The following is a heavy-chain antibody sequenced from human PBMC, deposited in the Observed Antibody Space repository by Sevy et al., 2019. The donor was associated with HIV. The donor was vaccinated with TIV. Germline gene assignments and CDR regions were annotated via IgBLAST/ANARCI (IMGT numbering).Heavy chain of an antibody. Sequence: SETLSLTCTVSGGSISSGSYYWSWIRQHPGKGLEWIGYIYYSGSTYYNPSLKSRVTISVDTSKNQFSLKLSSVTAADTAVYYCARDNWNYVLSWFDPWGQGTLVTVSS. V-gene: IGHV4-31*03. J-gene: IGHJ5*02. CDR2: IYYSGST. CDR1: GGSISSGSYY. D-gene: IGHD1-7*01. CDR3: ARDNWNYVLSWFDP.